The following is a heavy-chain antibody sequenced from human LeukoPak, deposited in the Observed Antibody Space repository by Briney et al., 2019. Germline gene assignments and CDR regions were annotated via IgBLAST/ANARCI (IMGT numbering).Heavy chain of an antibody. J-gene: IGHJ4*02. CDR3: ARSKDILTGYCFDY. Sequence: SETLSLTCTVSGDSFSYFYWSWIRQPPGKGLEWIGYIYYSGSTNYNPSLKSRVTISVDTSKNQFSLKLSSVTAADTAVYYCARSKDILTGYCFDYWGQGTLVTVSS. CDR2: IYYSGST. CDR1: GDSFSYFY. V-gene: IGHV4-59*01. D-gene: IGHD3-9*01.